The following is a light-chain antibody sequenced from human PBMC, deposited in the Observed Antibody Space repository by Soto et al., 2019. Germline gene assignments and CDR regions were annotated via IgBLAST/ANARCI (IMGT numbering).Light chain of an antibody. V-gene: IGLV2-8*01. Sequence: QSVLTQPPSASGSPGQSVTISCTGTSSDVGGYNYASWYQQHPGKAPKLMIYEVSKRPSGVPDRFSGSKSGNTASLTVSGLQAEDEADYYCSSYAGSNSHVVFGGGTKVTVL. J-gene: IGLJ2*01. CDR1: SSDVGGYNY. CDR3: SSYAGSNSHVV. CDR2: EVS.